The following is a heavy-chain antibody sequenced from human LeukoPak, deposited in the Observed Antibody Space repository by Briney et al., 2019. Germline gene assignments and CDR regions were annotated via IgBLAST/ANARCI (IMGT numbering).Heavy chain of an antibody. Sequence: PSETLSLTCTVSGGSISSGSYYWSWVRQPAGKGLEWIGRIYTSGSTNYNTSLKSRVTISVDTSKNQYSLKMSSVTAADTAVYYCARFPGYSYGPHFDYWGQGTLVTVSS. D-gene: IGHD5-18*01. V-gene: IGHV4-61*02. J-gene: IGHJ4*02. CDR1: GGSISSGSYY. CDR3: ARFPGYSYGPHFDY. CDR2: IYTSGST.